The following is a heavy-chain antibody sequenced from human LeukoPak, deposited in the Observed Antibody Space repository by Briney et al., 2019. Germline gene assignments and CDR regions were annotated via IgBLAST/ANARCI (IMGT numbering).Heavy chain of an antibody. D-gene: IGHD6-19*01. CDR1: GFAFSTYN. V-gene: IGHV3-21*01. CDR2: ISGSHSYM. Sequence: GGSLRLSCAASGFAFSTYNINWVRQAPGKGLEWVSSISGSHSYMYYADSVKGRFTISRDSAKNSLFLQMNSLRAEDTAVYYCARDGVVVAAAYYFDDWGQGTLVTVSS. J-gene: IGHJ4*02. CDR3: ARDGVVVAAAYYFDD.